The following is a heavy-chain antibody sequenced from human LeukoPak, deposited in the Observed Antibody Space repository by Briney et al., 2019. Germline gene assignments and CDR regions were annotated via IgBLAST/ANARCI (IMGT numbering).Heavy chain of an antibody. D-gene: IGHD3-22*01. V-gene: IGHV1-18*01. CDR2: ISAYNGNT. J-gene: IGHJ4*02. CDR1: GYTFTSYG. CDR3: ARDGYYDSSGSSFGYY. Sequence: EASVKVSCKASGYTFTSYGISWVRQAPGQGLEWMGWISAYNGNTNYAQKLQGRVTMTTDTSTSTAYMELRSLRSDDTAVYYCARDGYYDSSGSSFGYYWGQGTLVTVSS.